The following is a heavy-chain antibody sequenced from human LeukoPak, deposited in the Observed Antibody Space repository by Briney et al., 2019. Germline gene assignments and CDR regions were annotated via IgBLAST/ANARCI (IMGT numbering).Heavy chain of an antibody. CDR2: ISSSSSYI. CDR3: ARGTYDGSGYYLPY. J-gene: IGHJ4*02. D-gene: IGHD3-22*01. V-gene: IGHV3-21*01. Sequence: GGSLRLSCAASGFTFSSYSMNWVRQAPGKGLEWVSSISSSSSYIYYADSVKGRFTISRDNAKISLYLQMNSLRAEDTAVYYCARGTYDGSGYYLPYWGQGTLVTVSS. CDR1: GFTFSSYS.